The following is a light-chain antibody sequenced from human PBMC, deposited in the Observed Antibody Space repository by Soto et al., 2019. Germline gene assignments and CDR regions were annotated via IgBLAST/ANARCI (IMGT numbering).Light chain of an antibody. CDR3: QQYYSSPRT. J-gene: IGKJ1*01. CDR2: GAS. CDR1: QSVSSN. Sequence: IVMTQSPATLSVSPWERATLSCRASQSVSSNLAWYQHKPGQAPRLLIYGASSRATGIPDRFSGSGSGTDFTLAINRLEPEDSAVYYCQQYYSSPRTFGRGTKVDIK. V-gene: IGKV3-20*01.